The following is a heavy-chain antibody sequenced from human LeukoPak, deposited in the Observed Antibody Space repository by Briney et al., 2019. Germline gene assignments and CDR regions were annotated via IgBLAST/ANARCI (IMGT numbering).Heavy chain of an antibody. V-gene: IGHV3-53*01. CDR2: IFSNGDT. CDR1: EFTVSGNY. Sequence: GGSLRLSCTASEFTVSGNYMLWVRQAPGKGLEWVSLIFSNGDTRYADSVKGRFTISRDTSKNTVSLQMNSLRVEDTAMYYCTRDQMNYWGQGTLVTVSS. D-gene: IGHD5-24*01. CDR3: TRDQMNY. J-gene: IGHJ4*02.